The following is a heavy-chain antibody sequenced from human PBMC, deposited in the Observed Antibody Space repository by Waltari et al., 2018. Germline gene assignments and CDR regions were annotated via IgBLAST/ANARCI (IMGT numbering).Heavy chain of an antibody. V-gene: IGHV3-7*01. CDR2: IKEDGSEK. CDR1: GFTFAYYW. Sequence: EVQLVDSGGGLVKPGGSLRLSCAAYGFTFAYYWVTWVRQAPGKGLEWVANIKEDGSEKYYVDSVKGRFTISRDNAKNSLYLQMSSLRVEDTAVYYCATQSWSNFEYWGQGTLVTVSS. CDR3: ATQSWSNFEY. J-gene: IGHJ4*02. D-gene: IGHD3-3*01.